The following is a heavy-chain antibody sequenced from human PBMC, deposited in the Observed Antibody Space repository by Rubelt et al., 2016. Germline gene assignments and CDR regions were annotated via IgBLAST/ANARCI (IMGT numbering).Heavy chain of an antibody. D-gene: IGHD4-17*01. CDR2: IYYSGST. Sequence: QVQLQESGPGLVKPSETLSLTCTVSGGSISSSSYYWGWIRQPPGKGLEWIGYIYYSGSTDYNPSLKSRVTISVDTSKNQFSLKLNSVTAADTAVYYCARAYGDYLYYFDFWGQGTLVTVSS. CDR3: ARAYGDYLYYFDF. J-gene: IGHJ4*02. V-gene: IGHV4-31*03. CDR1: GGSISSSSYY.